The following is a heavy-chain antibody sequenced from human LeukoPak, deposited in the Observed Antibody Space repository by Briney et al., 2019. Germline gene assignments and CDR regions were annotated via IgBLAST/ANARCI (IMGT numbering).Heavy chain of an antibody. V-gene: IGHV1-2*02. Sequence: EASVKVSCKTSGYIFSGYYLHWVRQAPGQGLEWMGWINPHSGVTKYAQKFQGRVTVTRDTSISSASMEVSSLRSADTAVYYCARGQQWLEAFEHWGQGTLVTVSS. CDR3: ARGQQWLEAFEH. J-gene: IGHJ4*02. D-gene: IGHD6-19*01. CDR1: GYIFSGYY. CDR2: INPHSGVT.